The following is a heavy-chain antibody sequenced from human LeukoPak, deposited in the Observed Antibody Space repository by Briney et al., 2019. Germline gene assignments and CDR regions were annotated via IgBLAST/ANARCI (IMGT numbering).Heavy chain of an antibody. CDR3: AAVLGYYDSSGYYRNDY. V-gene: IGHV1-2*02. CDR1: GYTVTDYH. CDR2: INPNSGDT. J-gene: IGHJ4*02. D-gene: IGHD3-22*01. Sequence: ASVNVSCEAFGYTVTDYHMHCVRHAPGQGLEWMGGINPNSGDTNYAQKFQERVTITRDMSTSTAYMELSSLRSEDTAVYYCAAVLGYYDSSGYYRNDYWGQGTLVTVSS.